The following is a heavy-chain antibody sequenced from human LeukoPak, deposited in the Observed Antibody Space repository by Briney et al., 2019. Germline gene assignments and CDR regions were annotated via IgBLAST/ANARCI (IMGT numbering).Heavy chain of an antibody. J-gene: IGHJ3*02. V-gene: IGHV3-30*02. Sequence: GGSLRLSCAASGFTFSSYWMSWVRQAPGKGLEWVAFIRYDGSNKYYADSVKGRFTISRDNSKNTLYLQMNSLRAEDTAVYYCAKEGSSSGRAFDIWGQGTMVTVSS. CDR2: IRYDGSNK. CDR3: AKEGSSSGRAFDI. CDR1: GFTFSSYW. D-gene: IGHD3-22*01.